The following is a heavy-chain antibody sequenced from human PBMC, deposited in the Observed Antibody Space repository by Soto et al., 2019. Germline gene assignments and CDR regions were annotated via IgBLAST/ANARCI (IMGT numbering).Heavy chain of an antibody. CDR1: GYTFTSYD. J-gene: IGHJ4*02. CDR3: ARRSIAARVLDY. CDR2: MDPNSGNT. V-gene: IGHV1-8*01. Sequence: ASVKVSCKASGYTFTSYDINWVRQATGQGLEWMGWMDPNSGNTGYAQKFQGRVTMTRNTSISTAYMELSSLRSEDTAVYYCARRSIAARVLDYWGQGTLVTVSS. D-gene: IGHD6-6*01.